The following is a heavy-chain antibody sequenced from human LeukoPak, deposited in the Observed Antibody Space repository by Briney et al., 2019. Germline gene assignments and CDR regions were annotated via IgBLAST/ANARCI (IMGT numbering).Heavy chain of an antibody. V-gene: IGHV4-34*01. CDR1: GGSFSGYY. CDR2: INHSVST. J-gene: IGHJ4*02. CDR3: ARSPSAVTIYYFDY. D-gene: IGHD4-17*01. Sequence: PSETLSLTCAVYGGSFSGYYWSWIRQPPGKGLEWIGEINHSVSTNYNPSLKSRVTISVDTSKNQFSLKLSSVTAADTAVYYCARSPSAVTIYYFDYWGQGTLVTVSS.